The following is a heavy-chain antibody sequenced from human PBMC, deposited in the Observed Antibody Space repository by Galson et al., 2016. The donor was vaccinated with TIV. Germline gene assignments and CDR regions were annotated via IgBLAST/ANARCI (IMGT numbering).Heavy chain of an antibody. Sequence: SLRLSCAASGFSFSSYTMNWVRQAPGKGLEWVSSISSSNSYISYADSVKGRFTISRDNAKNSLYLQMNSLRAADTAVYYCARDYETVYSSSWYRFDPWGQGTLVTVSS. CDR3: ARDYETVYSSSWYRFDP. CDR1: GFSFSSYT. V-gene: IGHV3-21*01. CDR2: ISSSNSYI. D-gene: IGHD6-13*01. J-gene: IGHJ5*02.